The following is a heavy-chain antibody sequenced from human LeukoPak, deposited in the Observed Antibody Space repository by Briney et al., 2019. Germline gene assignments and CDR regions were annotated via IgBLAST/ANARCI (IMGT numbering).Heavy chain of an antibody. J-gene: IGHJ4*02. CDR3: AREDILTGYYPYYFDY. Sequence: SQTLSLTCAVSGGSINSGGYSWSWIRQPPGKGLEWIGYIFYSGSTYYNPSLKSRVTISVDTSKNQFSLKLTSVTAADTAMYYCAREDILTGYYPYYFDYWGQGTLVTVSS. CDR1: GGSINSGGYS. CDR2: IFYSGST. D-gene: IGHD3-9*01. V-gene: IGHV4-30-4*07.